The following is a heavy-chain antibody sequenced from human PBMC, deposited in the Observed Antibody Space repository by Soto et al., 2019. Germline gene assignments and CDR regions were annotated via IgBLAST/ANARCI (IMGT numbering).Heavy chain of an antibody. Sequence: PSETLSLTCTVSGGSISSSSYYWGWIRQPPGKGLEWIGSIYYSGSTYYNPSLKSRVTISVDTSKNQFSLKLSSVTAADTAVYYCVRHSTILVPTWFAPCGQGTLVTVSS. CDR1: GGSISSSSYY. J-gene: IGHJ5*02. CDR3: VRHSTILVPTWFAP. D-gene: IGHD2-8*02. CDR2: IYYSGST. V-gene: IGHV4-39*01.